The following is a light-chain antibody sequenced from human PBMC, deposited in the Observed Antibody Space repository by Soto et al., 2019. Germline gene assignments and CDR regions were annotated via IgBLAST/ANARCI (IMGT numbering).Light chain of an antibody. Sequence: DIQMTQSPSTLSASVGDRVTITCRASQSVSRWLAWYQQKPGKAPKLLIYKASTLESGVPSRFSGSGSGTEFTRAISSLPPDESATYYGQHYNDNWTFGQGTKVEIK. V-gene: IGKV1-5*03. J-gene: IGKJ1*01. CDR2: KAS. CDR1: QSVSRW. CDR3: QHYNDNWT.